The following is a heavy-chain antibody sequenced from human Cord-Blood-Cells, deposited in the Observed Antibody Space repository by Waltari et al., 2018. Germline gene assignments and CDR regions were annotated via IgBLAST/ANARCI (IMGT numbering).Heavy chain of an antibody. CDR1: GYTFTIYY. D-gene: IGHD6-6*01. J-gene: IGHJ4*02. CDR2: INPSGVST. Sequence: QVQLVQSVAWVKKPGASVKVSCKASGYTFTIYYMHWVRQTPEQGLEWMGLINPSGVSTSYAQKFQGRVTMTRDTSTSTVYMELSSLRSEDTAVYYCARSSLLGWGLAARPRLDDWGQGTLVTVSS. CDR3: ARSSLLGWGLAARPRLDD. V-gene: IGHV1-46*01.